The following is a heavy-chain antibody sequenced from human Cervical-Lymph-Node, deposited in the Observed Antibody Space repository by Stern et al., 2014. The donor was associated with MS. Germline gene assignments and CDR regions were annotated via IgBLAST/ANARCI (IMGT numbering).Heavy chain of an antibody. CDR2: IIPSFGTA. J-gene: IGHJ6*02. Sequence: QVQLVQSGAEVKQPGSSVKVSCRASGGTFSNSAFSWVRQAPGQGLECVGAIIPSFGTATYAQRFQGRVTISAHESTNTAYMELSSLRSEDTAVYYCATSAGFYSAMDVWGPGTTVAVSS. D-gene: IGHD2-21*01. CDR3: ATSAGFYSAMDV. V-gene: IGHV1-69*01. CDR1: GGTFSNSA.